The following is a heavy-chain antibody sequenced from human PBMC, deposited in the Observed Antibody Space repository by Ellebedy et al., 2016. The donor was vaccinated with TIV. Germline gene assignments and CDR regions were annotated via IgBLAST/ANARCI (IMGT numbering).Heavy chain of an antibody. CDR1: GGTFSSYA. Sequence: SVKVSXXASGGTFSSYAISWVRQAPGQGLEWMGGIIPIFGTANYAQKFQGRVTITADESTSTAYTELSSLRSEDTAVYYCASAVTTVTRRSGPYYGMDVWGQGTTVTVSS. CDR2: IIPIFGTA. D-gene: IGHD4-17*01. CDR3: ASAVTTVTRRSGPYYGMDV. J-gene: IGHJ6*02. V-gene: IGHV1-69*13.